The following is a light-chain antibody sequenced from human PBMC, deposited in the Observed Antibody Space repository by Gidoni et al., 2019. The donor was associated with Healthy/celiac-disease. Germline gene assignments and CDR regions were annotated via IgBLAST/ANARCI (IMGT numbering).Light chain of an antibody. Sequence: AIRMTQSPSSFSASTGDRGTITCRASQGISSYLAWYQQKQGKAPKLLIYAASTLQSGVPSRFSGSGSGTDFTLTISCLQSEDFATYYCQQYYSYPRTFGQGTKVEIK. V-gene: IGKV1-8*01. J-gene: IGKJ1*01. CDR2: AAS. CDR3: QQYYSYPRT. CDR1: QGISSY.